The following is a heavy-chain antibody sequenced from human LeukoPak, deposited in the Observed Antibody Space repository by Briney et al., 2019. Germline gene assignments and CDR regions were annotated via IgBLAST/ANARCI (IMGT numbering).Heavy chain of an antibody. CDR1: GFIFSSYD. CDR3: AKDHSGSVFPRDFDY. Sequence: PGGSLRLSCAASGFIFSSYDMHWVRQAPGKGLEWVAFIRYDGSNKYYADSVKGRFTISRDNSKNTLYLQMNSLRAEDTAVYYCAKDHSGSVFPRDFDYWGQGTLVTVSS. V-gene: IGHV3-30*02. D-gene: IGHD1-26*01. CDR2: IRYDGSNK. J-gene: IGHJ4*02.